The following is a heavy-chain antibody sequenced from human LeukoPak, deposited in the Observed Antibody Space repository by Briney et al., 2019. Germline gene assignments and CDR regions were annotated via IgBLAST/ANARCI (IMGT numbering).Heavy chain of an antibody. D-gene: IGHD3-10*01. CDR2: INPNSGGT. J-gene: IGHJ3*02. V-gene: IGHV1-2*02. CDR1: GYTFTGYY. CDR3: ARDTLWFGESNDAFDI. Sequence: GASVKVSCKASGYTFTGYYMHWVRQAPGQGLEWMGWINPNSGGTNYAQKLQGRVTMTTDTSTSTAYMELRSLRSDDTAVYYCARDTLWFGESNDAFDIRGQGTMVTVSS.